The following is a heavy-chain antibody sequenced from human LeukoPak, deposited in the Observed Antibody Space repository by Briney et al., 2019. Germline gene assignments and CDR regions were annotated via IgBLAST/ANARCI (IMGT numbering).Heavy chain of an antibody. CDR2: ISSGSTFI. D-gene: IGHD4-17*01. CDR3: ARDIHTGGDYAFAY. Sequence: GGSLRLSCAASGFTFNSYTMNWVRQAPGKGLEWVSSISSGSTFIYYSDSLKGRFTISRDNAKNSLYLQVNSLRAEDTAVYYCARDIHTGGDYAFAYWGQGTLVTVSS. CDR1: GFTFNSYT. J-gene: IGHJ4*02. V-gene: IGHV3-21*01.